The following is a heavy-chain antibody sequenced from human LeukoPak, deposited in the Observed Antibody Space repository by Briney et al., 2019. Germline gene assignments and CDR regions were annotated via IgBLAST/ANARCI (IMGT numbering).Heavy chain of an antibody. J-gene: IGHJ2*01. CDR1: GFTFSSYD. CDR3: ARDPAVGGAYWYFDL. V-gene: IGHV3-13*01. D-gene: IGHD3-16*01. CDR2: IGTAGDT. Sequence: GGSLRLSCAASGFTFSSYDMHWVRQATGKGLEWVSAIGTAGDTYYPGSVKGRFTISRENAKNSLYLQMNSLRAEDTAVYYCARDPAVGGAYWYFDLWGRGTLVTVSS.